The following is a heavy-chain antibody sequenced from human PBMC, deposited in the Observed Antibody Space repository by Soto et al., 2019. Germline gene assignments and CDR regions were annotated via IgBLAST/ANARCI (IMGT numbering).Heavy chain of an antibody. Sequence: QVQLVESGGGVVQPGRSLRLSCAASGFTFSSYAMHWVRQAPGKGLEWVAVISYDGSNKYYADSVKGRFTISRDNSKNTLYLQMNSLRAEDTAVYYCARDLGYCSGGSCYSDGMDVWGQGITVTVSS. CDR2: ISYDGSNK. CDR1: GFTFSSYA. J-gene: IGHJ6*02. D-gene: IGHD2-15*01. CDR3: ARDLGYCSGGSCYSDGMDV. V-gene: IGHV3-30-3*01.